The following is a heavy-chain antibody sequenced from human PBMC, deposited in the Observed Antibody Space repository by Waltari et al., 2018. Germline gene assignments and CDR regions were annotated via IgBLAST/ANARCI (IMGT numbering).Heavy chain of an antibody. J-gene: IGHJ4*02. CDR1: GGTFSSYA. CDR2: IIPIFGTA. CDR3: ARAHYDFWSGYHPIYYFDY. V-gene: IGHV1-69*01. D-gene: IGHD3-3*01. Sequence: QVQLVQSGAEVKKPGSSVKVSCKASGGTFSSYALSWVRQAPGQGLEWMGGIIPIFGTANYAQKFQGRVTITADESTSTAYMELSSLRSEDTAVYYCARAHYDFWSGYHPIYYFDYWGQGTLVTVSS.